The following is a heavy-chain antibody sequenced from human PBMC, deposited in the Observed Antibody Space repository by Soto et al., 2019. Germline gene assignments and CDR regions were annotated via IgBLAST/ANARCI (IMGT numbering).Heavy chain of an antibody. CDR2: ISWNSGSI. CDR3: AKGGGAVAGIGFDY. V-gene: IGHV3-9*01. Sequence: EVQLVESGGGLVQPVRSLRLSCAASGFTFDDYAMHWVRQAPGKGLEWVSGISWNSGSIGYADSVKGRVTISRDNAKNFLYLQMNSLRAEDTALYYCAKGGGAVAGIGFDYWGQGTLVTVSS. J-gene: IGHJ4*02. CDR1: GFTFDDYA. D-gene: IGHD6-19*01.